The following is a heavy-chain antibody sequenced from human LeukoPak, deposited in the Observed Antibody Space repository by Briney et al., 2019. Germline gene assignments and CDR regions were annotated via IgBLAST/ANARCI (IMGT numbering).Heavy chain of an antibody. V-gene: IGHV3-33*01. CDR3: ARNNYYDSSGYSLYYYYYCGMDV. D-gene: IGHD3-22*01. J-gene: IGHJ6*02. CDR2: IWYDGSNK. Sequence: GGSLRLSCAASGFTFSSYGMHWVRQAPGKGLEWVAVIWYDGSNKYYADSVKGRFTISRDNSKNTLYLQMNSLRAEDTAVYYCARNNYYDSSGYSLYYYYYCGMDVWGQGATVTVSS. CDR1: GFTFSSYG.